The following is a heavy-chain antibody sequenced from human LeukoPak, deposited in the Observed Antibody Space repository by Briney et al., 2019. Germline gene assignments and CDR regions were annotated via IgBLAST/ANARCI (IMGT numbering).Heavy chain of an antibody. D-gene: IGHD3-22*01. CDR1: GFTFSSYG. Sequence: GGSLRLSCAASGFTFSSYGMHWVRQAPGKGLEWVAVISYDGSNKYYADSVKGRFTISRDNSKNTLYLQMNSLRAEDTAVYYCARDTGYYYDSSGYAPFDYWGQGTLVTVSS. V-gene: IGHV3-30*03. CDR2: ISYDGSNK. CDR3: ARDTGYYYDSSGYAPFDY. J-gene: IGHJ4*02.